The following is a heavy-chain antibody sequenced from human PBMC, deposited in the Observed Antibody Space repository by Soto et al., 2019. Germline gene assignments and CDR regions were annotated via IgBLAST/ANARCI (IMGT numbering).Heavy chain of an antibody. CDR2: IKSKTDGGTT. V-gene: IGHV3-15*01. J-gene: IGHJ3*02. D-gene: IGHD2-2*01. Sequence: EVQLVESGGGLVKPGGSLRLSCAASGFTFSNAWMSWVRQAPGKGLEWVGRIKSKTDGGTTDYAAPVKGRFTISRDNSKTTLYLQMNSLKTEDTAVYYCTTDGDIVVVPAAFDAFDIWGQGTMVTVSS. CDR1: GFTFSNAW. CDR3: TTDGDIVVVPAAFDAFDI.